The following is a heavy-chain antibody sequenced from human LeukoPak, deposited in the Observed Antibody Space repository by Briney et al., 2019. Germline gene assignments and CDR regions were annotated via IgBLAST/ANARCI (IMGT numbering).Heavy chain of an antibody. CDR1: GGTFSSYA. CDR2: IIPILGIA. Sequence: SMKVSCKASGGTFSSYAISWARQAPGQGLEWMGRIIPILGIANYAQKFQGRVTITADKSTSTAYMELSSLRSEDTAVYYCASASYYYDSSGYPNSYYYYGMDVWGQGTTVTVSS. CDR3: ASASYYYDSSGYPNSYYYYGMDV. D-gene: IGHD3-22*01. J-gene: IGHJ6*02. V-gene: IGHV1-69*04.